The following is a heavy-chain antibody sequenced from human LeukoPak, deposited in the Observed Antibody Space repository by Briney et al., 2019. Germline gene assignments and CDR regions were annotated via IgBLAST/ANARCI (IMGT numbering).Heavy chain of an antibody. V-gene: IGHV7-4-1*02. Sequence: ASVKVSCKASGYTFTSYAMNWVRQAPGQGLEWMGWINTNTGNPTYAQGFTGRFVFSLDTSVSTAYLQISSLKAEDIAVYYCARHDPSYGVVTTRFDPWGQGTLVTVSS. CDR1: GYTFTSYA. CDR3: ARHDPSYGVVTTRFDP. CDR2: INTNTGNP. D-gene: IGHD3-3*01. J-gene: IGHJ5*02.